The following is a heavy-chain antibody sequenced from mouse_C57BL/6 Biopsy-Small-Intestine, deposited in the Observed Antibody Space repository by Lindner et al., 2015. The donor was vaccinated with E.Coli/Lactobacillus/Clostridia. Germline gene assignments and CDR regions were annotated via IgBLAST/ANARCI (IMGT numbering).Heavy chain of an antibody. Sequence: VQLQESGPVLVKPGASVKMSCKASGYTFTDYYMNWVKQSHGKSLEWIGVINPYNGDTTYNQKFKGTATLTVDKSSSTAYMELKSLTSEDSVVYYCAREGGSAYDYWGQGTTLTVSS. CDR1: GYTFTDYY. CDR2: INPYNGDT. J-gene: IGHJ2*01. D-gene: IGHD1-1*01. CDR3: AREGGSAYDY. V-gene: IGHV1-19*01.